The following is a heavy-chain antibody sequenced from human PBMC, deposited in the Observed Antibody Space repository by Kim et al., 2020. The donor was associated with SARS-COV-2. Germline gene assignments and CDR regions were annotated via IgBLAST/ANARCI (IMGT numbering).Heavy chain of an antibody. V-gene: IGHV3-33*01. D-gene: IGHD3-10*01. CDR1: GFMFSSYG. CDR2: IWNDGSNK. Sequence: GGSLRLSCAASGFMFSSYGMHWVRQAPGKGLEWVAVIWNDGSNKDYADAVKGRFTISRDNAKNTLYLQMKSLRAEDTAVYDCSRNFGFGEVLSYYGGQGT. CDR3: SRNFGFGEVLSYY. J-gene: IGHJ4*02.